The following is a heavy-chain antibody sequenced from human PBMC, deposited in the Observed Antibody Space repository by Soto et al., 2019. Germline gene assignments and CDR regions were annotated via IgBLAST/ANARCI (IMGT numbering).Heavy chain of an antibody. J-gene: IGHJ5*02. CDR1: GFTFSSYA. CDR2: ISGSGGST. CDR3: AKGSCSSTSCYPHQKNRFGFDP. V-gene: IGHV3-23*01. D-gene: IGHD2-2*01. Sequence: TGGSLRLSCAASGFTFSSYAMSWVRQAPGKGLEWVSAISGSGGSTYYADSVKGRFTISRDNSKNTLYLQMNSLRAEDTAVYYCAKGSCSSTSCYPHQKNRFGFDPWGQGTLVTVSS.